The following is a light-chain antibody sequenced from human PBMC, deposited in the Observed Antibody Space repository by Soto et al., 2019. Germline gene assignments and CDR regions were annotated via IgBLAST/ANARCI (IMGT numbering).Light chain of an antibody. V-gene: IGKV1-39*01. CDR2: AAS. J-gene: IGKJ1*01. CDR3: QQSYTRT. Sequence: DIQLTQSPSSLSASVGDRVSISCRASQSISNYLNWYQQKPGKVPKVLIFAASRLQSGVPSRFSGSGSGTDFTLTISSLQPEDFATYYCQQSYTRTFGQGTKVEI. CDR1: QSISNY.